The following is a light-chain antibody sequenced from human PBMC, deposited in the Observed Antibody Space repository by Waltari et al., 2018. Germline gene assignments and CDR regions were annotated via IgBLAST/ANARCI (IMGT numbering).Light chain of an antibody. CDR3: QQAYNTPVT. CDR2: GAS. J-gene: IGKJ3*01. V-gene: IGKV1-39*01. Sequence: DIQMTQSPSSLSASVGDRVAITFRASQTINNFLNWYQKKPGKAPKPLIYGASTLHNGVPSRFSGSASGTDFTLIISSLQPEDFATYYCQQAYNTPVTFGPGTKVDIK. CDR1: QTINNF.